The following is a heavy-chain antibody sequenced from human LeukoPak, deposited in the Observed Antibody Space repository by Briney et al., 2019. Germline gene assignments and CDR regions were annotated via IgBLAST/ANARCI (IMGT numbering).Heavy chain of an antibody. V-gene: IGHV4-59*01. D-gene: IGHD1-26*01. CDR2: IYYSGST. CDR1: GGSISSYY. J-gene: IGHJ4*02. CDR3: ARAGLSGGYYWSPGYFDY. Sequence: SETLSLTCTVSGGSISSYYWSWIRQPPGKGLEWIGYIYYSGSTNYNPSLKSRVTISVDTSKNQFSLKLSSVTAADTAVYYCARAGLSGGYYWSPGYFDYWGQGTLVTVSS.